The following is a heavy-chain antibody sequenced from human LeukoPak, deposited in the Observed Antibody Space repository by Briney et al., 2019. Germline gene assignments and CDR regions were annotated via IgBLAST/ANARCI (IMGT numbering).Heavy chain of an antibody. V-gene: IGHV3-23*01. J-gene: IGHJ1*01. D-gene: IGHD6-19*01. CDR3: AKDVVLSGWDFVH. CDR1: GFTFSSYA. CDR2: IRGDAGST. Sequence: GGSLRLSCAASGFTFSSYAMTWVRQAPGKGLEWVSSIRGDAGSTYYADSVRGRFTISRDNSKNTVYLQMNSLRAEDTAVYHCAKDVVLSGWDFVHWGQGTLVTVPS.